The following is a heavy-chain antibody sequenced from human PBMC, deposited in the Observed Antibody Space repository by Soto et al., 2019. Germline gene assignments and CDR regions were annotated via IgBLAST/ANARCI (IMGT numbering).Heavy chain of an antibody. D-gene: IGHD6-19*01. V-gene: IGHV3-21*01. J-gene: IGHJ3*02. Sequence: PVGPLRLSCAASGFNFRSYSMHRVRQDPVKVLEWVSSISSSSSYICYADSVKGRFTISRDNAKNSLYLQMNSLRAEDTAVYYCARFRAGYSSGWYQFYLEAFDIWGQGTMVTVSS. CDR2: ISSSSSYI. CDR3: ARFRAGYSSGWYQFYLEAFDI. CDR1: GFNFRSYS.